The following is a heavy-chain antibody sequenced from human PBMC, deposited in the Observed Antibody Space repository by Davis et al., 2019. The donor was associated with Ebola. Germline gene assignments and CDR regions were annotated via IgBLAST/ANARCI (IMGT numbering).Heavy chain of an antibody. CDR1: GYTFTSYY. CDR3: ARDSWTYYDFWSGSTFRY. J-gene: IGHJ4*02. Sequence: AASVKVSCKASGYTFTSYYMHWVRQAPGQGLEWMGIISPSGGSTYYADSVKGRFTISRDNSKNTLYLQMNSLRDEDTTVYYCARDSWTYYDFWSGSTFRYWGQGTLVTVSS. CDR2: ISPSGGST. V-gene: IGHV1-46*04. D-gene: IGHD3-3*01.